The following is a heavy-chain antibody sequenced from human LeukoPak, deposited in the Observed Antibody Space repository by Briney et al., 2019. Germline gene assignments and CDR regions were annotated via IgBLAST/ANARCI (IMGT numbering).Heavy chain of an antibody. D-gene: IGHD3-22*01. CDR3: ASAGYYYDSSGYFDY. CDR2: IYPGDSDT. J-gene: IGHJ4*02. Sequence: GESLKISCKGSGYSFTSYWIGWVRQMPGEGLEWMGIIYPGDSDTRYSPSFQGQVTISADKSISTAYLQWSSLKASDTAMYYCASAGYYYDSSGYFDYWGQGTLVTVSS. V-gene: IGHV5-51*01. CDR1: GYSFTSYW.